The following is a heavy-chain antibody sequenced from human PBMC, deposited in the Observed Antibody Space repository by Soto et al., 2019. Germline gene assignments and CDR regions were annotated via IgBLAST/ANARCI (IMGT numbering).Heavy chain of an antibody. D-gene: IGHD6-19*01. J-gene: IGHJ6*02. V-gene: IGHV4-34*01. CDR3: ARGRVAVAGPYYYYYSGMDV. CDR2: INHSGST. CDR1: GGSFSGYS. Sequence: PSETLSLTCAVYGGSFSGYSWSWIRQPPGKGLEWIGEINHSGSTNYDPSLKSRVTISVDTSKNQFSLKLSSVTAADTAVYYCARGRVAVAGPYYYYYSGMDVWGQGTTVTVSS.